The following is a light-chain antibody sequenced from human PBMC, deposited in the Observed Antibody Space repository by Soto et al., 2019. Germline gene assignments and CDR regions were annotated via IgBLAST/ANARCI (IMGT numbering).Light chain of an antibody. Sequence: EIVLTHSPATLSLSPGERATLSCRASQSVSSYLAWYQQKPGQAPRLLIYDASNRATGIPARFSGSGSGTDFTLTISSLEPEDFAVYYCQQRSNWPPKWTFGQGTKVDIK. CDR2: DAS. V-gene: IGKV3-11*01. CDR3: QQRSNWPPKWT. J-gene: IGKJ1*01. CDR1: QSVSSY.